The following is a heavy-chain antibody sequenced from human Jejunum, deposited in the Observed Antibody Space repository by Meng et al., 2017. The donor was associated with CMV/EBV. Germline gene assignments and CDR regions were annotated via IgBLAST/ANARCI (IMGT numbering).Heavy chain of an antibody. D-gene: IGHD4-17*01. Sequence: TCDVSGGSVSSSTSYWAWIRQPPGKGLEWIGNIYLTGKTYYNMSLTSRVTISIDTSTMKFSLNLRSVTAADTAVYYCARDIDGIYGRWGQGRLVTVSS. CDR1: GGSVSSSTSY. CDR2: IYLTGKT. V-gene: IGHV4-39*07. J-gene: IGHJ4*02. CDR3: ARDIDGIYGR.